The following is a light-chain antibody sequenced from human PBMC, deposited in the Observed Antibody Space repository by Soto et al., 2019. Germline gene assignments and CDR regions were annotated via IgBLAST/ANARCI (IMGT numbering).Light chain of an antibody. J-gene: IGKJ2*01. Sequence: EIVMTQSPATLSVSPGERATLSCRASQSVSGNLAWYQQKPGQAPRLLIYGASTRATGIPARFSGSGSGTEFTLTISSLQSEDFAVYYCQQYNSWPKYTFGQGTKLEIK. CDR2: GAS. CDR3: QQYNSWPKYT. CDR1: QSVSGN. V-gene: IGKV3-15*01.